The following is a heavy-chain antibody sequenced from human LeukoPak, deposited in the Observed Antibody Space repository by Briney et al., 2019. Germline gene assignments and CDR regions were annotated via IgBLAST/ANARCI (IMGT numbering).Heavy chain of an antibody. Sequence: GALRLSCAASGFTFSSYEMNWVRQAPGKGLEWVSYIISSGSTIYYADSVQGRFTISRDNAKNSLYLQMNSLRAEDTAVYYCARDRYYGSGTFDYWGQGTLVTVSS. J-gene: IGHJ4*02. CDR3: ARDRYYGSGTFDY. V-gene: IGHV3-48*03. D-gene: IGHD3-10*01. CDR2: IISSGSTI. CDR1: GFTFSSYE.